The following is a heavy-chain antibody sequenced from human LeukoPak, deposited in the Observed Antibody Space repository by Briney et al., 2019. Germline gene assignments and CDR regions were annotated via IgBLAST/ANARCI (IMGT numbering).Heavy chain of an antibody. J-gene: IGHJ5*02. CDR2: IYSGGST. V-gene: IGHV3-53*01. CDR3: ARDLSGWFDP. Sequence: PGGSLRLSCAASGFTFSSYGMHWVRQAPGKGLEWVSVIYSGGSTYYADSVKGRFTISRDNSKNTLYLQMNSLRAEDTAVYYCARDLSGWFDPWGQGTLVTVSS. CDR1: GFTFSSYG. D-gene: IGHD3-9*01.